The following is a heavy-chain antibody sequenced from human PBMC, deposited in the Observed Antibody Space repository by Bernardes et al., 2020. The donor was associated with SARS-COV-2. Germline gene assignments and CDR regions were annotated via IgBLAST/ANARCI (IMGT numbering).Heavy chain of an antibody. CDR1: GFTVSTNY. CDR2: IYSGGST. D-gene: IGHD3-22*01. CDR3: ARNLGGNAGYFFS. Sequence: GGSLRLSCAASGFTVSTNYMTWVRQAPGKGLEWVSVIYSGGSTYYADSVKGRFTISRDNSKNTLYLQMNSLRAEDTAVYYCARNLGGNAGYFFSWGHGTLVTVSS. V-gene: IGHV3-66*01. J-gene: IGHJ5*01.